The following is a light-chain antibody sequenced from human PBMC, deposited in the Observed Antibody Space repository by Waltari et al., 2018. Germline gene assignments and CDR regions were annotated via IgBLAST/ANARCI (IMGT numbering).Light chain of an antibody. CDR1: SSNIGAGYY. CDR2: GNS. Sequence: QSVLTQPPSVSGAPGQRVTISCTGSSSNIGAGYYVTWYQQLPGEAPKLLIYGNSNRPSGVPDRISGSKSGTSASLAITGLQAEDEADYYCQSYDSSLGGSVFGGGTKVTVL. J-gene: IGLJ2*01. CDR3: QSYDSSLGGSV. V-gene: IGLV1-40*01.